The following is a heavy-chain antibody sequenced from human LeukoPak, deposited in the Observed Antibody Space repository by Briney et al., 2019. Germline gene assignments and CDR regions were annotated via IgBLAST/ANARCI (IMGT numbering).Heavy chain of an antibody. D-gene: IGHD1-1*01. J-gene: IGHJ6*03. CDR2: INPSGGST. V-gene: IGHV1-46*01. Sequence: RASVKVSCKAPGYTFTSYYMHWVRQAPGQGLEWMGIINPSGGSTSYAQKFQGRVTMTRDMSTSTVYMELSSLRSEDTAVYYCAREIRTGTTRGYYYYYMDVWGKGTTVTVSS. CDR3: AREIRTGTTRGYYYYYMDV. CDR1: GYTFTSYY.